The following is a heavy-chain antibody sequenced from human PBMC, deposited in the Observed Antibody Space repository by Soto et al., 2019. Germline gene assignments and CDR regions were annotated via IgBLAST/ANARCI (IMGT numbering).Heavy chain of an antibody. V-gene: IGHV1-3*01. CDR2: INPGNGDT. CDR3: ARKDYYDSGMCHFDY. CDR1: GYTFNKYP. Sequence: GASVKVSCKTSGYTFNKYPIHWVRQAPGQGLEWMGWINPGNGDTGFSQKFQDRVTITRDTSASTAYMELSSLRSEDTAVYYCARKDYYDSGMCHFDYWGQGTLVTVSS. D-gene: IGHD3-22*01. J-gene: IGHJ4*02.